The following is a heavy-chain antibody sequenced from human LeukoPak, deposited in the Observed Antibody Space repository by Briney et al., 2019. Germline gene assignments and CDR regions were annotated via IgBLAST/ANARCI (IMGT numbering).Heavy chain of an antibody. V-gene: IGHV3-9*01. Sequence: GGSLRLSCAASGFTFDDYGMSWVRQAPGKGLEWVSGISWNSGSIGYADSVKGRFTISRDNAKNSLYLQMNSLRAEDTALYYCAKVILPDGSGWDDAFDIWGQGTMVTVSS. J-gene: IGHJ3*02. CDR1: GFTFDDYG. CDR3: AKVILPDGSGWDDAFDI. D-gene: IGHD6-19*01. CDR2: ISWNSGSI.